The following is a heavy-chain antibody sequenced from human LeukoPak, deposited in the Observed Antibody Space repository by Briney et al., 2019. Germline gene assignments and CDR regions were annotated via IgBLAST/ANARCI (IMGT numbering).Heavy chain of an antibody. J-gene: IGHJ6*02. CDR2: IIPILGIA. CDR3: ARVLVGTLGGYYYYYGMDV. D-gene: IGHD2-8*02. V-gene: IGHV1-69*04. Sequence: SVKVSCKSSGGTFSSYAISWVRQAPGQGLEWMGRIIPILGIANYAQKFQGRVTITADKSTSTAYMELSSLRSEDTAVYYCARVLVGTLGGYYYYYGMDVWGQGTSVTVSS. CDR1: GGTFSSYA.